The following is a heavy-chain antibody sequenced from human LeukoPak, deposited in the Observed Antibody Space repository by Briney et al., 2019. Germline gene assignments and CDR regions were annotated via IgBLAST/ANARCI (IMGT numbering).Heavy chain of an antibody. CDR1: GYTFTNYG. V-gene: IGHV1-8*02. CDR3: AREPPDY. CDR2: MNPNSGNT. Sequence: ASVKVSCKASGYTFTNYGISWVRQAPGQGLEWMGWMNPNSGNTGYAQKFQGRVTMTRNTSISTAYMELSSLRSEDTAVYYCAREPPDYWGQGTLVTVSS. J-gene: IGHJ4*02.